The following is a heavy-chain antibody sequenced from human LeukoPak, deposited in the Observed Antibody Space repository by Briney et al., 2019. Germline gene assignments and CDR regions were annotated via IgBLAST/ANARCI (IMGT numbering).Heavy chain of an antibody. D-gene: IGHD2-2*01. CDR2: IIPIFGTA. CDR3: ARKTVVVPAAILGWFDP. Sequence: VASVKVSCKAAGGTFSSYAISWVRQAPGQGLKWMGGIIPIFGTANYAQKFQGRVTITADEFTSTAYMELSSLRSEDTAVYYCARKTVVVPAAILGWFDPWGQGTLVTVSS. J-gene: IGHJ5*02. V-gene: IGHV1-69*01. CDR1: GGTFSSYA.